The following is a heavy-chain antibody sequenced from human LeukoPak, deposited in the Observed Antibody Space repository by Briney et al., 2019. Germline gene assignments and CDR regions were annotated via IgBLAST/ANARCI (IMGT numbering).Heavy chain of an antibody. D-gene: IGHD2-2*01. V-gene: IGHV3-21*01. J-gene: IGHJ4*02. CDR1: GFTFSSYS. CDR3: AKSGVVVPYFDY. CDR2: ISSSSSYI. Sequence: PGGSLRLSCAASGFTFSSYSMNWVRQAPGKGLEWVSSISSSSSYIYYADSVKGRFTISRDNSKNTLYLQMNSLRAEDTAVYYCAKSGVVVPYFDYWGQGTLVTVSS.